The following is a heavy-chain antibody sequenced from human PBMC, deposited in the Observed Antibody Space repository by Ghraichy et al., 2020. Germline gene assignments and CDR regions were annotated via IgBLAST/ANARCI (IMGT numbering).Heavy chain of an antibody. CDR1: GFSFSSYG. CDR2: ISDDGSNK. J-gene: IGHJ4*02. D-gene: IGHD3-3*01. CDR3: AKDMGNSVLRFLELAY. V-gene: IGHV3-30*18. Sequence: GGSLRLSCAASGFSFSSYGMHWVRQTPGKGLEWVAVISDDGSNKYYGDSLKGRFTISRDNSKNTLYLQMNSLRAEDTAVYYCAKDMGNSVLRFLELAYWGQGTLVTVSS.